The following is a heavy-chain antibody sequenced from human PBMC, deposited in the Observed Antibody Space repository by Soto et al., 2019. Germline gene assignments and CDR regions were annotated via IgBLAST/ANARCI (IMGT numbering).Heavy chain of an antibody. Sequence: EVQLVQSGAEVKKPGESLRISCKGSGYSFTSYWISWVRQMPGKGLEWMGRIAPSDSYTNYSPSFQGHVTIPADKSISPAYLQWSSLKASDTAMYYCARSGYDWHYHDGMDVWGQGTTVTVTS. CDR1: GYSFTSYW. J-gene: IGHJ6*02. V-gene: IGHV5-10-1*01. CDR2: IAPSDSYT. D-gene: IGHD5-12*01. CDR3: ARSGYDWHYHDGMDV.